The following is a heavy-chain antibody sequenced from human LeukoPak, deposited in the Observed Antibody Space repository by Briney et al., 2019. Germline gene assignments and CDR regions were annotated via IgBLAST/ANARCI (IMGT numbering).Heavy chain of an antibody. V-gene: IGHV1-8*03. D-gene: IGHD2-2*02. J-gene: IGHJ6*03. CDR2: MNPISYNS. CDR3: ARADGYCSSDSCHKPYYYHLAF. Sequence: ASVKVSCKTSGYTFTSHDINWVRQAAGQGLEWMGWMNPISYNSGFAQKFQGRVTTTMDTSTGTAYMHLSSLRSEDTAVYYCARADGYCSSDSCHKPYYYHLAFWGTGTTVTVSS. CDR1: GYTFTSHD.